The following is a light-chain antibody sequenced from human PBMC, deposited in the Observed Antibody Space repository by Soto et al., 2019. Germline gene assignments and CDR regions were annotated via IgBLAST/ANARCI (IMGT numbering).Light chain of an antibody. CDR1: SSDVGGYNY. V-gene: IGLV2-14*01. J-gene: IGLJ1*01. CDR2: EVS. CDR3: SLYTSSSTPYV. Sequence: QSALTQPASVSGSPGQSITISCTGTSSDVGGYNYVSWYQQHPGKARKLMIYEVSNRPSGVSNRFSGSKSGNTASLTISGPQAEDEADYYCSLYTSSSTPYVFGTGTKLTVL.